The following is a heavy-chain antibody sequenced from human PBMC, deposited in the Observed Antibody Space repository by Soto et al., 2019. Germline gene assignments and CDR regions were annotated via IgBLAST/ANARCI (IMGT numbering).Heavy chain of an antibody. CDR2: IHPGDSDT. CDR3: AGGGVRGVITRTRDYYGMDV. Sequence: HGESLKISCKGSGYSFTSYWIGWVRQMPGKGLECMGIIHPGDSDTRYSPSFQGQVTISADKSISTAYLQWSSLKASDTAMYYCAGGGVRGVITRTRDYYGMDVWGQGTTVTVSS. J-gene: IGHJ6*02. V-gene: IGHV5-51*01. D-gene: IGHD3-10*01. CDR1: GYSFTSYW.